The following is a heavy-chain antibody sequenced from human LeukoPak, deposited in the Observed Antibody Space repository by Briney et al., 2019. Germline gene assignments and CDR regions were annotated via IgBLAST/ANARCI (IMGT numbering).Heavy chain of an antibody. V-gene: IGHV1-8*01. Sequence: ASVTVSFKASGYTFTSYDINWVRQATGQGLEWMGWINPNSGNTGYAQKFQGRVTMTRNTSISTAYMELSSLRSEDTAVYYCARVPGSGSYSEGFDPWGQGTLVTVSS. CDR2: INPNSGNT. J-gene: IGHJ5*02. CDR3: ARVPGSGSYSEGFDP. D-gene: IGHD3-10*01. CDR1: GYTFTSYD.